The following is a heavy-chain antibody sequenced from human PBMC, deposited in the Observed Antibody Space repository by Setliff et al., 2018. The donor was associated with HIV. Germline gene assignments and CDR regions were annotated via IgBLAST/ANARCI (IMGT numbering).Heavy chain of an antibody. V-gene: IGHV5-51*01. CDR1: GYTFNNYW. D-gene: IGHD3-22*01. J-gene: IGHJ4*02. CDR3: ARLDSSGYYRYEYMSASVTGAY. Sequence: RGESLKISCKASGYTFNNYWTAWVRQMPGKGLEWMGIIHPRDFDIKYSQSFQGQVTISADKSLSTAYLQWNSLKASDTALYYCARLDSSGYYRYEYMSASVTGAYWGQGTLVTVSS. CDR2: IHPRDFDI.